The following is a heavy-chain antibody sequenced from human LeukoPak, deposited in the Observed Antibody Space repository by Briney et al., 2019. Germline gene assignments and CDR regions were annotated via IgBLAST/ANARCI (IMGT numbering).Heavy chain of an antibody. CDR1: GYTFTSYG. CDR2: IIPIIGRA. J-gene: IGHJ6*02. Sequence: SVKVSCKASGYTFTSYGISWVRQAPGQGLEWMGRIIPIIGRAIYAQKFQGRVTVTVDKSTTTAHMELSSLRSEDTAMYYCAREGLSSSYSYGLDVWGQGTTVIVSS. D-gene: IGHD3-22*01. CDR3: AREGLSSSYSYGLDV. V-gene: IGHV1-69*04.